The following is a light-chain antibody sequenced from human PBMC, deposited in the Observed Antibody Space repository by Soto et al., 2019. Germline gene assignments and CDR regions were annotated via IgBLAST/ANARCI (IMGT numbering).Light chain of an antibody. Sequence: EIVMTQSPATLTVSPGERATLSGRASQSVSSNLAWYQQKPGQAPRLLIYGASTRATGIPARFSGSGSGTEFTLTISSLQSEDFAVYYCQQYNNWPPRVTFGQGTKVDIK. CDR2: GAS. J-gene: IGKJ1*01. V-gene: IGKV3-15*01. CDR3: QQYNNWPPRVT. CDR1: QSVSSN.